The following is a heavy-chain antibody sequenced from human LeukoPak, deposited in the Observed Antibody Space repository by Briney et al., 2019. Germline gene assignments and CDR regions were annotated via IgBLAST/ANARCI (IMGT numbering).Heavy chain of an antibody. V-gene: IGHV4-31*03. CDR1: GGSISSSAYH. CDR2: IYYTGRT. J-gene: IGHJ4*02. Sequence: SETLSLTCSVSGGSISSSAYHWSWFRQHPGKGLEWIGYIYYTGRTYYSPSLKSRVTISLDTSKNQFSLKLSSVTAADTAVYYCARRGSSGLFDYWGQGTLVTVSS. D-gene: IGHD6-19*01. CDR3: ARRGSSGLFDY.